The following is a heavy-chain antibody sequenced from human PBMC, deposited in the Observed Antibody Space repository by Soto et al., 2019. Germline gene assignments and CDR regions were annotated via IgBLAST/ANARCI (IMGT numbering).Heavy chain of an antibody. Sequence: QVQLVQSGAEVKEPGDSVRVSCEASGYTFTAYYIHWVRQAPGQGLEWMGWINPKFGDTTYAQDFQGRVSMTRDMSISTVYMELSSLTSDDTAIYYCARNMDYYYGRGSGNGHGVRGQGTTVTVFS. CDR3: ARNMDYYYGRGSGNGHGV. J-gene: IGHJ6*02. D-gene: IGHD3-10*02. CDR2: INPKFGDT. V-gene: IGHV1-2*02. CDR1: GYTFTAYY.